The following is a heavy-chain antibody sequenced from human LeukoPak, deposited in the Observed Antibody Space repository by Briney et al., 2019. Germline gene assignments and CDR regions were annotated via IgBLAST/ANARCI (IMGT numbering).Heavy chain of an antibody. CDR3: ARGSDSTGYLLLDY. Sequence: GGSLRLSCAASGFTFSSYWMSWVRQAPGKGLEWVANIKQDGSEKYYVDSVKGRFTISRDNAKNSLYLQMNSLRAEDTAVYYCARGSDSTGYLLLDYWGQGTLVTVSS. CDR2: IKQDGSEK. CDR1: GFTFSSYW. J-gene: IGHJ4*02. V-gene: IGHV3-7*01. D-gene: IGHD3-22*01.